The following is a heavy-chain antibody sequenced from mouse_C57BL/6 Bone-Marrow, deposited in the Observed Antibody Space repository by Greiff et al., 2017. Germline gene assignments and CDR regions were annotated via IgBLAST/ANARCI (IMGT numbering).Heavy chain of an antibody. J-gene: IGHJ2*01. Sequence: QVQLKESGPELVKPGASVKLSCKASGYTFTSYDINWVKQRPGQGLEWIGWIYPRDGSTKYNEKFKGKATLTVDTSSSTAYMELHSLTSEDSAVYFCARVWGRWYFDYWGQGTTLTVSS. CDR3: ARVWGRWYFDY. CDR2: IYPRDGST. V-gene: IGHV1-85*01. D-gene: IGHD1-1*02. CDR1: GYTFTSYD.